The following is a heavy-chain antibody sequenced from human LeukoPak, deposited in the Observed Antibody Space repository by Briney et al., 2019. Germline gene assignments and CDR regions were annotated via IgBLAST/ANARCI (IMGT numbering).Heavy chain of an antibody. CDR3: AISGSGPYYFDY. CDR2: IFPGDSDT. J-gene: IGHJ4*02. CDR1: GCSFTSYW. D-gene: IGHD3-3*02. V-gene: IGHV5-51*01. Sequence: GESLKISCKGSGCSFTSYWIGWVREMPGKGLEWMGVIFPGDSDTRYSPSFQGQVTISADKSITTAYLQWSSLKASDTAIYYCAISGSGPYYFDYWGQGALVTVSS.